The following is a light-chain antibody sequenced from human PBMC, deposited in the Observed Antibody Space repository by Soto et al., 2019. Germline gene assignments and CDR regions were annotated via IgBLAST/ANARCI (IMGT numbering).Light chain of an antibody. Sequence: DIQMTQSPSTLSGSVGDRVTITCRASQTISSWLAWYQQKPGRAPKLLIYDASTLESGVPSRFSGSGSGTDFTLTISSLQPEDFATYYCQQLNNYPSTFGGGTKVDIK. CDR1: QTISSW. CDR2: DAS. V-gene: IGKV1-5*01. J-gene: IGKJ4*01. CDR3: QQLNNYPST.